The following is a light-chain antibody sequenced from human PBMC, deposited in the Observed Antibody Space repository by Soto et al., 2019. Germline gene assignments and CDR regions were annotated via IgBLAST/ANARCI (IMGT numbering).Light chain of an antibody. CDR1: SSDVGGYIY. CDR2: GVT. CDR3: SSYTSASTLLYL. V-gene: IGLV2-14*01. J-gene: IGLJ1*01. Sequence: QSVLTQPASVSGSPGQSITISCTGTSSDVGGYIYVSWYQQHPGIAPKLLIYGVTNRPSGVSPRFSGSKSGNTASLTISGLQAEDEADYHCSSYTSASTLLYLFGTGTKLTVL.